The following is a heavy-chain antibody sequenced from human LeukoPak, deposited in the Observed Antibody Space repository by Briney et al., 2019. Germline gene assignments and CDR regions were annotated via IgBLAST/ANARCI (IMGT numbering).Heavy chain of an antibody. D-gene: IGHD2-21*01. CDR1: RYTFTSYD. CDR3: ARAGGYCGRISCPYYFDY. Sequence: ASVKVSCKASRYTFTSYDINWVRQATGQGLEWMGWMNPNSGNTSYAQKFQGRGTMSRNTSISTAYMELSSLRSEDTAVYYCARAGGYCGRISCPYYFDYWGQGSLVAVSS. J-gene: IGHJ4*02. V-gene: IGHV1-8*01. CDR2: MNPNSGNT.